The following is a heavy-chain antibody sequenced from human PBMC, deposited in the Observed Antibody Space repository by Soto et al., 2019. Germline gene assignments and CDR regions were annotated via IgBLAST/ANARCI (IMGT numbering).Heavy chain of an antibody. D-gene: IGHD2-2*01. CDR1: GFIFSDCY. V-gene: IGHV3-11*06. J-gene: IGHJ4*02. CDR3: AISMSYCSSWRFDY. CDR2: ISSSSSYT. Sequence: GGSLRLSCVASGFIFSDCYMSWIRQAPGKGLEWVSHISSSSSYTNYADSVKGRFTISRDNAKNSLYLQMHSLRAEDTAVYYCAISMSYCSSWRFDYWGQGTLVTVSS.